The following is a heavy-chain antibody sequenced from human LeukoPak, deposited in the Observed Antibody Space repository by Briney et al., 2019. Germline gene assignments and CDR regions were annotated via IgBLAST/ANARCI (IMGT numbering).Heavy chain of an antibody. CDR2: MHHSGSA. CDR3: ARDRPGGSSLDY. V-gene: IGHV4-38-2*02. D-gene: IGHD6-13*01. J-gene: IGHJ4*02. CDR1: NYSISSGHY. Sequence: SETLSLTCTISNYSISSGHYWGWIRQPPGKGLEWIGSMHHSGSAYYNPSLKNRLTISVDTSKNQFSLKLNSVTAADTAVYYCARDRPGGSSLDYWGQGILVTVSS.